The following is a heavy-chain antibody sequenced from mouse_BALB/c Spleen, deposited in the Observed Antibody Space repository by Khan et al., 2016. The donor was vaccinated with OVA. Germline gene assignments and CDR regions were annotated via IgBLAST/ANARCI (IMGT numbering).Heavy chain of an antibody. Sequence: QVQLQQSGAELARPGASVKMSCKASGYTFTSYTIHWIKKRPGKGLEWIGYINPSNGYTTYNQKFKDKATLTTDKSSTTAYLQLSSLTSDDSEVYICGRDGAYHRNDGWFAYWGQGTLVTVSA. V-gene: IGHV1-4*01. CDR1: GYTFTSYT. CDR2: INPSNGYT. CDR3: GRDGAYHRNDGWFAY. D-gene: IGHD2-14*01. J-gene: IGHJ3*01.